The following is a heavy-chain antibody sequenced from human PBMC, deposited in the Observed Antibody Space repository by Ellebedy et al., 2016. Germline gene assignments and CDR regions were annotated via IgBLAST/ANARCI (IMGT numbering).Heavy chain of an antibody. CDR1: GFAFSSYT. D-gene: IGHD4-17*01. J-gene: IGHJ4*02. CDR2: ISYDGSEK. CDR3: RQGHYANY. Sequence: GESLKISXAASGFAFSSYTMQWVRQAPGKGLEWVALISYDGSEKYYTDSVKGRFTISRDNSKNTLYLQMNSLRAEDTAVYYCRQGHYANYWGQGTLVTVSS. V-gene: IGHV3-30*04.